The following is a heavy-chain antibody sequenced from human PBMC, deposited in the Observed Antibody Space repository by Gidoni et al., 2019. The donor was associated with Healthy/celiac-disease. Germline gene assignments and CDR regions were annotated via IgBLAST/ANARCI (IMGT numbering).Heavy chain of an antibody. J-gene: IGHJ6*02. CDR1: GGTFSSYA. CDR3: ARGPFGDLSNYYYGMDV. D-gene: IGHD3-16*01. CDR2: IIPIFGTE. V-gene: IGHV1-69*01. Sequence: QVQLVQSGAEVTKPGSSVKVSCKASGGTFSSYAISWVRQAPGQGLEWMGGIIPIFGTENYAQKFQGRVTITADESTSTAYMELSSLRSEDTAVYYCARGPFGDLSNYYYGMDVWGQGTTVTVSS.